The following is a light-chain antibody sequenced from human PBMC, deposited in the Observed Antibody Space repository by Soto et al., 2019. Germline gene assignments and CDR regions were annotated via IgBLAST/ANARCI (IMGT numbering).Light chain of an antibody. J-gene: IGLJ3*02. CDR1: SSDVGAYKY. CDR2: EVS. CDR3: SSYAGSNILV. Sequence: QSALTQPPSASGSPGQSVTISCTGTSSDVGAYKYVSWYQQNPGKVPKLIIYEVSARPSGVPDRFSGSKSGNTASLTVSGLQAEDEADYYCSSYAGSNILVFGGGTKVTVL. V-gene: IGLV2-8*01.